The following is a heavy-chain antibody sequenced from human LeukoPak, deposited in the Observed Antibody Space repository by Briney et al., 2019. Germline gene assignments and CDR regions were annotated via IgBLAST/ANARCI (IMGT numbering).Heavy chain of an antibody. J-gene: IGHJ6*03. Sequence: GGSLRLSCAASRFTFSTYGMHWVRQAPGKGLEWVAFIRYDGNNKYYADSVKGRFTISRDNSKNTLYLQMSSLRVDDTAIYYCAKSGASPLYHMDVWGKGATVTVSS. CDR1: RFTFSTYG. V-gene: IGHV3-30*02. D-gene: IGHD1-26*01. CDR3: AKSGASPLYHMDV. CDR2: IRYDGNNK.